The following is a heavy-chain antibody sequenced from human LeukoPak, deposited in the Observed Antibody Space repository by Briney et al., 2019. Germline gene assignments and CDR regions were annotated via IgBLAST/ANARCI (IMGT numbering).Heavy chain of an antibody. V-gene: IGHV3-48*04. D-gene: IGHD2-2*01. CDR1: GFTFSSYS. J-gene: IGHJ4*02. CDR2: ISSSGSTI. Sequence: PGGSLRLSCAASGFTFSSYSMNWVRQAPGKGLEWVSYISSSGSTIYYADSVKGRFTISRDNAKNSLYLQMNSLRAEDTAVYYCARDQDVVGPYDYWGQGTLVTVSS. CDR3: ARDQDVVGPYDY.